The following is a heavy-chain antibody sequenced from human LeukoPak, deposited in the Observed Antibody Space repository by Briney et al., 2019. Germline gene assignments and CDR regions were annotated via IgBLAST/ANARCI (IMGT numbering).Heavy chain of an antibody. Sequence: GASVKVSCKASGYTFTSYGISWVRQAPGQGLEWMGWISAYNGNTNYAQKLQGRVTMTTDTSTSTAYMELRSLRSDDTSVYYCARDGPHYYGSGSYPNYWGQGPLVTVSS. CDR2: ISAYNGNT. CDR1: GYTFTSYG. J-gene: IGHJ4*02. D-gene: IGHD3-10*01. V-gene: IGHV1-18*01. CDR3: ARDGPHYYGSGSYPNY.